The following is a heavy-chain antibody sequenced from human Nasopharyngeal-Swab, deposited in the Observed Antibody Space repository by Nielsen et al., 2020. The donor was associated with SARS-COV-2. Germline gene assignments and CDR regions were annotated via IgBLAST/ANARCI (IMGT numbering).Heavy chain of an antibody. D-gene: IGHD3/OR15-3a*01. V-gene: IGHV1-18*01. CDR1: GYTFTSYG. CDR3: ARGREDYGFWPGNPQDAFDI. Sequence: ASVKVSCKASGYTFTSYGITWVRQAPGQGLEWMGWISPYNGDTTYAQKVQGRVTMTTETSTRTAYMELRSLRSDDTAVYYCARGREDYGFWPGNPQDAFDIWGQGTMVTVSP. CDR2: ISPYNGDT. J-gene: IGHJ3*02.